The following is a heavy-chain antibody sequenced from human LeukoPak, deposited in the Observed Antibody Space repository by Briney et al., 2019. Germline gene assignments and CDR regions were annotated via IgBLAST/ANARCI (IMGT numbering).Heavy chain of an antibody. J-gene: IGHJ4*02. CDR3: ARGTGVFDY. CDR1: GDSVSSNSDA. CDR2: TYYRSSWYN. D-gene: IGHD7-27*01. V-gene: IGHV6-1*01. Sequence: SQTLSLTCAISGDSVSSNSDAWNWSRQSPSRGIEWLGRTYYRSSWYNDYAVSVKSRIIINPDTSKNHFSLQLNSVTPEDTAIYYCARGTGVFDYWGQGTLVTVSS.